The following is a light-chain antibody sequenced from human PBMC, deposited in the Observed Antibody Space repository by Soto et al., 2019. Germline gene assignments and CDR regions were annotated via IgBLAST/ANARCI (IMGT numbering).Light chain of an antibody. V-gene: IGKV3D-7*01. CDR3: QQDYNLPRYT. J-gene: IGKJ2*01. CDR2: GAS. Sequence: PGERVTLSCRASQSVSSSYLTWYQQKPGQAPRLLIYGASTRATRIPARFSGSGSGTDFTLTISSLQPEDFAVYYCQQDYNLPRYTVGQGTKLEIK. CDR1: QSVSSSY.